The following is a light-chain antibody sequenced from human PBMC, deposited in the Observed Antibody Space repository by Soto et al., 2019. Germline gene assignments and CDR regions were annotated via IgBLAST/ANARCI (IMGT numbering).Light chain of an antibody. V-gene: IGKV3-15*01. CDR2: GAS. J-gene: IGKJ1*01. CDR3: QQYYSYPCT. CDR1: QSVITN. Sequence: IVMPQSPATLSVSPGERATLSCRASQSVITNLAWYQQKPGQAPRLLIYGASTRAAIIPARFSGSGSGTEFTLTISCLQSEDVATYYCQQYYSYPCTFGQRTKVDI.